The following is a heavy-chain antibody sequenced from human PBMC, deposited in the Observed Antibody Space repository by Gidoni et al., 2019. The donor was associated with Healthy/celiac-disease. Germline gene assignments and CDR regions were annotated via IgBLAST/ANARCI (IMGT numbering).Heavy chain of an antibody. J-gene: IGHJ4*02. CDR2: IRSKAYGGTT. Sequence: EVQLVESGGGLVQPGRSLRLSCTASGFTFGDYAMSWFRQAPGKGLEWVGFIRSKAYGGTTEYAASVKGRFTISRDDSKSIAYLQMNSLKTEDTAVYYCTRDRDCSSTSCYCCDYWGQGTLVTVSS. CDR1: GFTFGDYA. D-gene: IGHD2-2*01. CDR3: TRDRDCSSTSCYCCDY. V-gene: IGHV3-49*03.